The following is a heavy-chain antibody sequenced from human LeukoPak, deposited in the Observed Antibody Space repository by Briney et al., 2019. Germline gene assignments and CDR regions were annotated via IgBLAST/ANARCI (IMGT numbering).Heavy chain of an antibody. V-gene: IGHV3-11*04. J-gene: IGHJ4*02. CDR1: GFTFSDYY. CDR2: ISSSGSTI. Sequence: GGSLRLSCAASGFTFSDYYMSWIRQAPGKGLEWVSYISSSGSTIYYADSVKGRFTISRDNSKNTLYLQMNSLRAEDTAVYYCAKDFGGYSSGWYLLGGLDSWGQGTLVTVSS. CDR3: AKDFGGYSSGWYLLGGLDS. D-gene: IGHD6-19*01.